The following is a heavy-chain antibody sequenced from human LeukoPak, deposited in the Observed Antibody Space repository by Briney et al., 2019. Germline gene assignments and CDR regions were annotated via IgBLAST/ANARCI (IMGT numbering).Heavy chain of an antibody. Sequence: ASVKVSCKASGYTFTSYYMHWVRQAPGQGLEWMGIINPSGGSTSYAQKFQGRVTMTRDTSTSTVYMELSSLGSEDTAVYYCARDGGRDIVLMVYAILGYWGQGTLVTVSS. V-gene: IGHV1-46*01. D-gene: IGHD2-8*01. CDR1: GYTFTSYY. CDR2: INPSGGST. CDR3: ARDGGRDIVLMVYAILGY. J-gene: IGHJ4*02.